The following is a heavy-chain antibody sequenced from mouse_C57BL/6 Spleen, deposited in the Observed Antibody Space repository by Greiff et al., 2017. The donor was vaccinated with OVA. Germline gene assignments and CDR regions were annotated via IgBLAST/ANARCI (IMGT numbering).Heavy chain of an antibody. Sequence: VQLQQPGAELVKPGASVKLSCKASGYTFTSYWMHWVKQRPGQGLEWIGMIHPNSGSTNYNEKFKSKATLTVDKSSSTAYMQLSSLTSEDSAVYYCARSYSNYAGAMDYWGQGTTVTVSS. CDR1: GYTFTSYW. CDR3: ARSYSNYAGAMDY. J-gene: IGHJ4*01. CDR2: IHPNSGST. D-gene: IGHD2-5*01. V-gene: IGHV1-64*01.